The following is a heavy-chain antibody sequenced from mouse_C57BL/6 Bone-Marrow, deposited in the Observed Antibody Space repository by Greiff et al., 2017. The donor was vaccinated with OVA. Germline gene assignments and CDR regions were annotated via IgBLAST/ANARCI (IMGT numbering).Heavy chain of an antibody. CDR2: IDPSDSYT. J-gene: IGHJ1*03. D-gene: IGHD1-1*01. V-gene: IGHV1-50*01. CDR3: AREGYGSSLYWYFDV. CDR1: GYTFTSYW. Sequence: LQQPGAELVKPGASVKLSCKASGYTFTSYWMQWVKQRPGQGLEWIGEIDPSDSYTNYNQKFKGKATLTVDTSSSTAYMQLSSLTSEDSAVYYCAREGYGSSLYWYFDVWGTGTTVTVSS.